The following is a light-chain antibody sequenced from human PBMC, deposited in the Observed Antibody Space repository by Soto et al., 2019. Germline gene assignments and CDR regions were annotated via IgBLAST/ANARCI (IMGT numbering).Light chain of an antibody. V-gene: IGLV2-14*01. CDR2: EVT. CDR1: RSDVGAYNY. Sequence: QSVLTQPASVSGSPGQSIAISCTGTRSDVGAYNYVSWYQQHPGKAPKLMISEVTNRPSGVSDRFSGSKSGNTASLTISGLQAEDEADYYCAAWDDSLNGYVFGGGTKLTVL. J-gene: IGLJ1*01. CDR3: AAWDDSLNGYV.